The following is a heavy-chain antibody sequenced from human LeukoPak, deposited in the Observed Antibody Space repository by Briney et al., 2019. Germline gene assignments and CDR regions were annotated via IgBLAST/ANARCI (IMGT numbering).Heavy chain of an antibody. CDR2: IYYSGST. Sequence: SETLSLTCSVSGGSISRSSSYWGWIRQPPGKGLEWIGNIYYSGSTYYNPSLKSRVTISVDTSKNQFSLKLSSVTAADTAVYYCARPVGESSGYHNWGQGTLVTVSS. V-gene: IGHV4-39*01. CDR1: GGSISRSSSY. J-gene: IGHJ4*02. CDR3: ARPVGESSGYHN. D-gene: IGHD3-22*01.